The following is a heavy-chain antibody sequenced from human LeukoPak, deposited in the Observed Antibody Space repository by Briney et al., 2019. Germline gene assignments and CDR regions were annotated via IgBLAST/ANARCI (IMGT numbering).Heavy chain of an antibody. J-gene: IGHJ5*02. CDR3: ARARDYGDYVNWFDP. V-gene: IGHV3-30-3*01. CDR1: GFTFSSYA. D-gene: IGHD4-17*01. Sequence: VGSLRLSCAASGFTFSSYAMHWVRQAPGKGLEWVAVISYDGSNKYYADSVKGRFTISRDNSKNTLYLQMSSLRAEDTAVYYCARARDYGDYVNWFDPWGQGTLVTVSS. CDR2: ISYDGSNK.